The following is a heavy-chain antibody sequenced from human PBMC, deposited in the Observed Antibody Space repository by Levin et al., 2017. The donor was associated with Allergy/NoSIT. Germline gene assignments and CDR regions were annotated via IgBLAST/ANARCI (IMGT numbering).Heavy chain of an antibody. CDR2: IDASDSYT. Sequence: GESLKISCQGSGFTFTNHWINWVRQMPGKGLEWMGRIDASDSYTNYSPSFEGHVTMSVDRSISTAYLQWSSLKASDSAIYYCAKNVRAGGYYYHYLGVWGKGTAVVVSS. V-gene: IGHV5-10-1*01. CDR1: GFTFTNHW. CDR3: AKNVRAGGYYYHYLGV. J-gene: IGHJ6*03.